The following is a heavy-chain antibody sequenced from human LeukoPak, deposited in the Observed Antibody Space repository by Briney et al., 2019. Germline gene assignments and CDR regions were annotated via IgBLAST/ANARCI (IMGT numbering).Heavy chain of an antibody. CDR1: GFTFSSYG. J-gene: IGHJ4*02. CDR3: AKGGSSGYYVDY. CDR2: IWYDGSNK. D-gene: IGHD3-22*01. V-gene: IGHV3-33*06. Sequence: GGSLRLSCAASGFTFSSYGMHWVRQAPGEGLEWVAVIWYDGSNKYYADSVKGRFTISRDNSKNTLYLQMNSLRAEDTAVYYCAKGGSSGYYVDYWGQGTLVTVSS.